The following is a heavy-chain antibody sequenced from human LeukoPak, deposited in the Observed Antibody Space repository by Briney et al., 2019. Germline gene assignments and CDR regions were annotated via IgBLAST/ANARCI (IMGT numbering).Heavy chain of an antibody. Sequence: PGGSLRLSCAASGFTVSRNYMSWVRQAPGKGLEWVSIIYSGGNTYYADSVKGRFSISRDNSENTLYLQMNSLRAEDTAVYYCARRVGDFWSGYQRDVFDIWGQGTMVTVSS. CDR2: IYSGGNT. J-gene: IGHJ3*02. CDR1: GFTVSRNY. V-gene: IGHV3-53*01. D-gene: IGHD3-3*01. CDR3: ARRVGDFWSGYQRDVFDI.